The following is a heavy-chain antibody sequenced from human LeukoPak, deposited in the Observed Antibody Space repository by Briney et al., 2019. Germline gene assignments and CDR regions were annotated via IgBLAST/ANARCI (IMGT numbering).Heavy chain of an antibody. Sequence: GGSLRLSCAASGFTVSSNYTSWVRQAPGKGLEWVSVIYSGGSTYYADSVKGRFTISRDNSKNTLYLQMNSLRAEDTAVYYCARLGSRNYDSSGYYLDYFDYWGQGTLVTVSS. CDR3: ARLGSRNYDSSGYYLDYFDY. V-gene: IGHV3-66*02. D-gene: IGHD3-22*01. CDR1: GFTVSSNY. CDR2: IYSGGST. J-gene: IGHJ4*02.